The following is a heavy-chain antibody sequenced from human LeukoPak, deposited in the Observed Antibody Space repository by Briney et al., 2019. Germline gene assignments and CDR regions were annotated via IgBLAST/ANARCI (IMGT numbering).Heavy chain of an antibody. CDR1: GFTFSSYW. V-gene: IGHV3-7*01. CDR3: ARDAVDTAMVGYSDY. D-gene: IGHD5-18*01. Sequence: PGGSLRLSCVASGFTFSSYWMSWVRRAPGKGLEWVANIKQDGSERNYVDSVKGRFTTSRDNAKNSLYLQMNGLGAEDTAVYYCARDAVDTAMVGYSDYWGQGTLVTVSS. CDR2: IKQDGSER. J-gene: IGHJ4*02.